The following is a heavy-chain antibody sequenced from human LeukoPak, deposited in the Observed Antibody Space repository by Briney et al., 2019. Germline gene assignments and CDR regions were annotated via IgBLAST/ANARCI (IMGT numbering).Heavy chain of an antibody. Sequence: SETLSLTCAVYGGSFSGYYWSWIRQPPGKGLEWIGEINHSGSTNYNPSLKSRVTISVDTSKNQFSLKLSSVTAADTAVYYCASRLYDYVWGSYRSNFDYWGQGTLVTVSS. CDR1: GGSFSGYY. J-gene: IGHJ4*02. V-gene: IGHV4-34*01. CDR3: ASRLYDYVWGSYRSNFDY. CDR2: INHSGST. D-gene: IGHD3-16*02.